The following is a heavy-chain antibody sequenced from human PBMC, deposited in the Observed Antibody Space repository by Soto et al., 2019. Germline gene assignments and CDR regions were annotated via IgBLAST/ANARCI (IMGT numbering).Heavy chain of an antibody. Sequence: EVQLVESGGGLVKPGGSLRLSCAASGFTFSTYSMYWVRQAPGKGLEWVSSISGSSSSIYYADSLKGRFTISRDNAKNSLFLQMDSLRAEDTAVDFCARDSGYDAATLEYWGQGTLVTVSS. J-gene: IGHJ4*02. CDR3: ARDSGYDAATLEY. V-gene: IGHV3-21*01. CDR1: GFTFSTYS. CDR2: ISGSSSSI. D-gene: IGHD5-12*01.